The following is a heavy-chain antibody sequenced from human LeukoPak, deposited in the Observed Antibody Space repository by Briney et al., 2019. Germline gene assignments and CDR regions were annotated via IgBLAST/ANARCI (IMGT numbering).Heavy chain of an antibody. D-gene: IGHD3-16*01. CDR1: GGSSSGYY. CDR3: ARLIPPYYFDS. Sequence: SETLSLTCAVYGGSSSGYYWSWIRQPPGKGLEWVGETKHSGGTNFIPSLKSRLAISVDPSKNQFSLKLSSVTAADTAVYYCARLIPPYYFDSWGQGTHVTVSS. CDR2: TKHSGGT. V-gene: IGHV4-34*01. J-gene: IGHJ4*02.